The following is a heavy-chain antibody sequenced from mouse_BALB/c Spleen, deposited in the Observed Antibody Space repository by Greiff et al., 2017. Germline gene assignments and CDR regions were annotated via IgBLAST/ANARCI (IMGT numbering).Heavy chain of an antibody. CDR3: AREGGNYAYYYAMDY. J-gene: IGHJ4*01. CDR2: INPGSGGT. Sequence: QVQLQQSGAELVRPGTSVKVSCKASGYAFTNYLIEWVKQRPGQGLEWIGVINPGSGGTNYNEKFKGKATLTADKSSSTAYMQLSSLTSDDSAVYFCAREGGNYAYYYAMDYWGQGTSVTVSS. CDR1: GYAFTNYL. D-gene: IGHD2-1*01. V-gene: IGHV1-54*01.